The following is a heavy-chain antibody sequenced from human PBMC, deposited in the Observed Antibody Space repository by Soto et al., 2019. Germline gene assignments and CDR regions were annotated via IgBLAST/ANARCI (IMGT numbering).Heavy chain of an antibody. CDR3: VTSSLNYAFCSGYYFPFDY. V-gene: IGHV3-64D*06. Sequence: GGSLRLSCSASGFTFSSYAMHWVRQAPGKGLEYVSAISSNGGSTYYADSVKGRFTISRDNSKNTLYLQMSSLRAEDTAVYYCVTSSLNYAFCSGYYFPFDYWGQGTRVTVSS. J-gene: IGHJ4*02. CDR1: GFTFSSYA. CDR2: ISSNGGST. D-gene: IGHD3-3*01.